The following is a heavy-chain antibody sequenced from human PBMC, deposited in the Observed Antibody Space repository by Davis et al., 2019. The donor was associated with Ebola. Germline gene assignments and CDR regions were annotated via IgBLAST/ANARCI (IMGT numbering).Heavy chain of an antibody. CDR1: GGSINNYF. V-gene: IGHV4-34*09. Sequence: SETLSLTCTVSGGSINNYFWSWIRQPPGKGLEWIGEINHSGSTNYNPSLKSRVAISIDTSKNQISLKLTSVTAADTAVYYCARVIPHTGTYQKYYFDYWGQGNLVTVSS. CDR2: INHSGST. CDR3: ARVIPHTGTYQKYYFDY. D-gene: IGHD1-26*01. J-gene: IGHJ4*02.